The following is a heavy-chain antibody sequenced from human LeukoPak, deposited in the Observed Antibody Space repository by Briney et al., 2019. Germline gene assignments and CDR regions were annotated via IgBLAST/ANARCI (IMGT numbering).Heavy chain of an antibody. V-gene: IGHV3-7*01. Sequence: GGSLRLSCAASGFTFSSYWMSWVRQAPGKGLEWVANIKQDGSEKYYVDSVKGRFTISRDNAKNSLYLQMNSLRAEDTAAYYCARLGSGWADAFDIWGQGAMVTVSS. D-gene: IGHD6-19*01. J-gene: IGHJ3*02. CDR3: ARLGSGWADAFDI. CDR1: GFTFSSYW. CDR2: IKQDGSEK.